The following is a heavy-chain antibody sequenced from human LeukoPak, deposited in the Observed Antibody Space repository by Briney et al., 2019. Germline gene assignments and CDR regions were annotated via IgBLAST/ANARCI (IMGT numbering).Heavy chain of an antibody. V-gene: IGHV3-74*01. CDR3: VSFYETY. J-gene: IGHJ4*02. CDR2: ISSDGSRT. D-gene: IGHD2-2*01. Sequence: GGSLRLSCAASGNYWMHWVRQAPGKGLVWVSHISSDGSRTGYADSVKGRFTISKDNAKNTVYLQMNNLRAEDTAVYYCVSFYETYWGRGTLVTVSS. CDR1: GNYW.